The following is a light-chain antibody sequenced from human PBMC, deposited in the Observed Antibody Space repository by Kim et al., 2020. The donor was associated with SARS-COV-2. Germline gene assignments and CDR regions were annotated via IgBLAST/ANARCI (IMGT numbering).Light chain of an antibody. CDR1: QSVGVN. V-gene: IGKV3-15*01. CDR2: GAS. J-gene: IGKJ1*01. Sequence: SAGDRVTLSCRASQSVGVNLAWYQQKPGQGPRLLFYGASTRATGVPARFSGSGSGSEFTLTISSLQSEDFAVYYCQQYNDWPPWTFGQGTKVDIK. CDR3: QQYNDWPPWT.